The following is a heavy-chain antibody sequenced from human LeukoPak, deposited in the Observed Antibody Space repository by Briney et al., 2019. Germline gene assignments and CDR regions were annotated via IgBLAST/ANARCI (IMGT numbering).Heavy chain of an antibody. CDR2: ISGSGGST. CDR1: GFTFSSYA. CDR3: AKEGPNMVRGVIITRRYYFDY. Sequence: PGGSLRLSCAAFGFTFSSYAMSWVRQAPWKGLEWVSAISGSGGSTYYADSVKGRFTISRDNSKNTLYLQMNSLRAEDTAVYYCAKEGPNMVRGVIITRRYYFDYWGQGTLVTVSS. D-gene: IGHD3-10*01. J-gene: IGHJ4*02. V-gene: IGHV3-23*01.